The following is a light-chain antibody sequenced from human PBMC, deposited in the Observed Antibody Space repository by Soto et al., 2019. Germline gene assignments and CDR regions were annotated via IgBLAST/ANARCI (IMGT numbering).Light chain of an antibody. V-gene: IGLV1-40*01. Sequence: QSVLTQPPSVSGAPGQRVTISCTGNNSNLGAGYDVHWYQQLPGAAPKLVIFGNRNRPSGVPERFSGSKSGTSASLAITGPQADDEADYSCQASAYSLTAFVFGGGTKLTVL. CDR2: GNR. J-gene: IGLJ3*02. CDR1: NSNLGAGYD. CDR3: QASAYSLTAFV.